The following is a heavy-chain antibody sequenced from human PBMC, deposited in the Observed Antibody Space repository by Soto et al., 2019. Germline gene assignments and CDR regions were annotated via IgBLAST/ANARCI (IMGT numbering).Heavy chain of an antibody. CDR1: GFTFSDYY. CDR2: ISSSGSTI. Sequence: PGGSLRLSCAASGFTFSDYYMSWIRQAPGKGLEWVSYISSSGSTIYYADSVKGRFTISRDNAKNSLYLQMNSLRAEDTAVYYCARIEMGPDSSSRYLAYYYRMDVWGQGTTVTVSS. D-gene: IGHD6-13*01. CDR3: ARIEMGPDSSSRYLAYYYRMDV. J-gene: IGHJ6*02. V-gene: IGHV3-11*01.